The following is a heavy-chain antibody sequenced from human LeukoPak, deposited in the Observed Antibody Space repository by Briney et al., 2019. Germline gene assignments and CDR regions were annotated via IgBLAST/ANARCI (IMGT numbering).Heavy chain of an antibody. CDR3: ARGGGYYFDY. D-gene: IGHD2-15*01. CDR2: IYHRGLT. J-gene: IGHJ4*02. Sequence: TLSLTCGLSGGFITRENWWNWVRQTPGKGPEWIAEIYHRGLTNYSPSLKSRVIISMDKSRNQFSLHLTSVTAADTAVYFCARGGGYYFDYWGQGVLVTVSS. CDR1: GGFITRENW. V-gene: IGHV4-4*01.